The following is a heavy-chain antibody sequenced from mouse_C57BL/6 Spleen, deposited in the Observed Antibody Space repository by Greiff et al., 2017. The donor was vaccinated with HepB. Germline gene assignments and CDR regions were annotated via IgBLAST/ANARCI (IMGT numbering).Heavy chain of an antibody. Sequence: VQLQQSGTELVKPGASVKLSCKASGYTFTSYWMHWVKQRPGQGLEWIGNINPSNGGTNYNEKFKSKATLTVDKSSSTAYMQLSSLTSEDSAVYYCARDDGYPGDYFDYWGQGTTLTVSS. CDR3: ARDDGYPGDYFDY. CDR2: INPSNGGT. D-gene: IGHD2-3*01. V-gene: IGHV1-53*01. CDR1: GYTFTSYW. J-gene: IGHJ2*01.